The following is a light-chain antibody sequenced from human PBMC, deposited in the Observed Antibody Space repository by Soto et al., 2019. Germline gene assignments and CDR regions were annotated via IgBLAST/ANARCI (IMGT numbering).Light chain of an antibody. Sequence: EIVLTQSPGTLSLSPGERATLSCRASQTISSSYLAWYQQKPGQAPRLLIYAASTRATGIPDRFSGSGSGTDFTLTINSLEPEDLAVYFCQQFGGSPLFTFGPGTKVDIK. V-gene: IGKV3-20*01. J-gene: IGKJ3*01. CDR1: QTISSSY. CDR2: AAS. CDR3: QQFGGSPLFT.